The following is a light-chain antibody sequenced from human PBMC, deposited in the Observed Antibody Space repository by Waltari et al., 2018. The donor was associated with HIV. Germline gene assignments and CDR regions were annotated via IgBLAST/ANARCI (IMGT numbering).Light chain of an antibody. CDR3: SSYSSSITLYVV. J-gene: IGLJ2*01. V-gene: IGLV2-14*01. CDR2: EVS. CDR1: SSDVGGYNS. Sequence: QSALTQPASVSGSPGQSITISCTGTSSDVGGYNSVSCYQHHPGKAPKLMISEVSNRPSGVSNRFSGSKSGNTASLTISGLQAEDEADYYCSSYSSSITLYVVFGGGTKLTVL.